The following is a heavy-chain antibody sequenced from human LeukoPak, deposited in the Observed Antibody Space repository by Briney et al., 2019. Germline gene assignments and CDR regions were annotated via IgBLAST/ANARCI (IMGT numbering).Heavy chain of an antibody. CDR2: IYPDDSDT. CDR3: ARPNITSYYDSRGYDAFDV. Sequence: KYGESLKISCKGSGYSFTSYWIAWVRQMPGKGLEWMGIIYPDDSDTRYSPSFQSQVTISADKSVRTAYLQWSSLKASDTAMYYCARPNITSYYDSRGYDAFDVWGQGTMVTVSS. V-gene: IGHV5-51*01. J-gene: IGHJ3*01. D-gene: IGHD3-22*01. CDR1: GYSFTSYW.